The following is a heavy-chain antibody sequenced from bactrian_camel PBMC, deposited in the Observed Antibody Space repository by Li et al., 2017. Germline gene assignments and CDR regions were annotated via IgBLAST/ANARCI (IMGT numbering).Heavy chain of an antibody. Sequence: HVQLVESGGGSVQAGGSLRLSCAASGFTYRTSCMGWFRQAPGKGLEWVSRIGVNIDTHYADPVKGRFTISRDNAKNTLYLQMNGLTTDDTAMYYCANLGAYLPGLDWGQGTQVTVS. CDR3: ANLGAYLPGLD. D-gene: IGHD3*01. V-gene: IGHV3S6*01. CDR1: GFTYRTSC. J-gene: IGHJ4*01. CDR2: IGVNIDT.